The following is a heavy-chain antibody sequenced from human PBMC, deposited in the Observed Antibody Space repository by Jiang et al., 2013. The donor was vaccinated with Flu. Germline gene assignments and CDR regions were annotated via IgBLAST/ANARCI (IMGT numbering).Heavy chain of an antibody. CDR1: GGSISSYY. CDR3: ARLGYCSGDICYPAFYSYGMDV. V-gene: IGHV4-59*08. Sequence: GPGLVKPSETLSLTCTVSGGSISSYYWSWIRQPPGKGLEWIGYISYSGSTNYNPSLKSRVTISVDTSKNQFSLKVTSVTAADTAVYYCARLGYCSGDICYPAFYSYGMDVWGQGP. D-gene: IGHD2-15*01. J-gene: IGHJ6*02. CDR2: ISYSGST.